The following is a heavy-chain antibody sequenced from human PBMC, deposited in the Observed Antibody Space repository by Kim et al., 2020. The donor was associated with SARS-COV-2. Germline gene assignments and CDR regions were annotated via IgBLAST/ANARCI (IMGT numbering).Heavy chain of an antibody. CDR3: AKDVGYSYGPYYFDS. CDR1: GFTFDDYT. D-gene: IGHD5-18*01. Sequence: GGSLRLSCAASGFTFDDYTIHWVRQAPGKGLEWVSLISWDGGSTYFADSVKGRFTISRDNSNNSLYMKMNSLRTEDTALYYCAKDVGYSYGPYYFDSWGQGTLVTVSS. V-gene: IGHV3-43*01. J-gene: IGHJ4*02. CDR2: ISWDGGST.